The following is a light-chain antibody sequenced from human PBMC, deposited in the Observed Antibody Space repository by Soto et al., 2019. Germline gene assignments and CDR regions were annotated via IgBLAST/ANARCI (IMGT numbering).Light chain of an antibody. V-gene: IGKV1-33*01. J-gene: IGKJ2*01. Sequence: DIQMTQSPSSLSASVGDRVTITCQASQDISNYLNWYQQKPGKAPKLLSYDASNLETGVPSRFSGSGSETDFTFTITSLQPEDIATYYCQQYDNLHTFGQGTKLEIK. CDR3: QQYDNLHT. CDR1: QDISNY. CDR2: DAS.